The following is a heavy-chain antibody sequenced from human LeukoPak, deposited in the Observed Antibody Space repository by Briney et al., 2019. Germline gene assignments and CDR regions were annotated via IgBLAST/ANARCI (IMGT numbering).Heavy chain of an antibody. Sequence: MSSETLSLTCAVYGGSFSGYYWSWIRQPPGKGLEWIGEINHSGSTNYNPSLKSRVTISVDTSKNQFSLKLSSVTAADTAVYYCARGRRNSSSWYHPPSNFDYWGQGTLVTVSS. V-gene: IGHV4-34*01. CDR1: GGSFSGYY. J-gene: IGHJ4*02. CDR3: ARGRRNSSSWYHPPSNFDY. D-gene: IGHD6-13*01. CDR2: INHSGST.